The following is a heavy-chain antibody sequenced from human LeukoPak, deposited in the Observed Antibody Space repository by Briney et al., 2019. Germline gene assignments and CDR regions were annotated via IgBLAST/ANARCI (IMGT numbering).Heavy chain of an antibody. V-gene: IGHV4-38-2*01. CDR1: GFTFSKYE. Sequence: RTGGSLRLSCAASGFTFSKYEMNWVRQAPGKGLEWIGSIYHSGSTYYNPSLKSRVTISVDTSKNQFSLKLSSVTAADTAVYYCARALYSGYDSPFDYWGQGTLVTVSS. CDR3: ARALYSGYDSPFDY. D-gene: IGHD5-12*01. J-gene: IGHJ4*02. CDR2: IYHSGST.